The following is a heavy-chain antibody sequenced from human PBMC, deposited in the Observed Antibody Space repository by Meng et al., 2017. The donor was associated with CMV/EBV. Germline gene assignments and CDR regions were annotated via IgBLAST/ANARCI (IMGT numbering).Heavy chain of an antibody. D-gene: IGHD6-13*01. CDR2: INSDGSST. CDR1: GFTFSSYW. Sequence: GESLKISCAASGFTFSSYWMHWVRQAPGKGLVWVSRINSDGSSTSYADPVKGRFTISRDNAKNTLYLQMNSLRAEDTAVYYCAREAAETYYYYGMDVWGQGTTVTVSS. CDR3: AREAAETYYYYGMDV. V-gene: IGHV3-74*01. J-gene: IGHJ6*02.